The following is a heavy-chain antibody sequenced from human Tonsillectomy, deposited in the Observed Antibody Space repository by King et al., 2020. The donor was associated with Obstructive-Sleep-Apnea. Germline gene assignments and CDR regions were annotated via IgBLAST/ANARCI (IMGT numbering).Heavy chain of an antibody. CDR2: ISYDGSNK. Sequence: VQLVESGGGVVQPGRSLRLSCAASGFTFSSYVMHWVRQAPGKGLEWVAVISYDGSNKYYADSVKGRFTISRDNSKNTLYLQMNSLRAEDTAVYYCAKDRWDYYDSSGYADAFDIWGQGTMVTVSS. CDR3: AKDRWDYYDSSGYADAFDI. D-gene: IGHD3-22*01. V-gene: IGHV3-30*18. J-gene: IGHJ3*02. CDR1: GFTFSSYV.